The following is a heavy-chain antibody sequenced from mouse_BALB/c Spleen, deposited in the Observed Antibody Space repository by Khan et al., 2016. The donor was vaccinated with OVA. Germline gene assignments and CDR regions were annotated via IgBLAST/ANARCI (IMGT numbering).Heavy chain of an antibody. CDR1: GYTFTSYW. J-gene: IGHJ3*01. Sequence: QVQLQQSGAELVRPGASVKLSCKASGYTFTSYWMNWVKQRPGQGLEWIGMIDPSDSEIHCNQMFKATATLTVDKSSSTAYMQLSSLTSEDSAVYYCARREKFGYDPSWFAYWGQGTLVTVSA. D-gene: IGHD2-2*01. CDR2: IDPSDSEI. CDR3: ARREKFGYDPSWFAY. V-gene: IGHV1-61*01.